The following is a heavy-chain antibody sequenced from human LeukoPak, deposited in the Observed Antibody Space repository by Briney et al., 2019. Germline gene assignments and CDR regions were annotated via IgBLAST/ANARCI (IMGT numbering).Heavy chain of an antibody. CDR1: GGSISSGGYS. D-gene: IGHD5-18*01. J-gene: IGHJ6*03. V-gene: IGHV4-30-4*07. Sequence: PQTLSLTCAVSGGSISSGGYSWSWIRQPPGKGLEWIGYIYYSGSTYYNPSLKSRVTISVDTSKNQFSLKLSSVTAADTAVYYCARAVQPYYYYYMDVWGKGTTVTVSS. CDR3: ARAVQPYYYYYMDV. CDR2: IYYSGST.